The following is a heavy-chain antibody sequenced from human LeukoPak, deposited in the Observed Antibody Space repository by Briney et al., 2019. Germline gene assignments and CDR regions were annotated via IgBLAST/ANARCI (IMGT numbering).Heavy chain of an antibody. CDR2: ISGSGGST. Sequence: PGGSLRLSCAASGFTFSSYAMSWVRQAPGKGLEWVSAISGSGGSTYYADSVKGRFTISRDNSKNTLYLQMNSLRAEDTAVYYCAKPGLGDGYNYRFDYWGQGTLVTVSS. CDR1: GFTFSSYA. D-gene: IGHD5-24*01. V-gene: IGHV3-23*01. CDR3: AKPGLGDGYNYRFDY. J-gene: IGHJ4*02.